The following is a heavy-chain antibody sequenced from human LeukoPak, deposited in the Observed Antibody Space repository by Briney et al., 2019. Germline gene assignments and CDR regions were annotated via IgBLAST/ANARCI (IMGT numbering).Heavy chain of an antibody. CDR3: ARSPSIAARHSLNPDGASGGY. CDR2: IIPIFGTA. J-gene: IGHJ4*02. D-gene: IGHD6-6*01. CDR1: GYNFIDFY. Sequence: SVKVSCKTSGYNFIDFYLHWVRQAPGQGLEWMGGIIPIFGTANYAQKFQGRVTITADESTSTAYMELSSLRSEDTAVYYCARSPSIAARHSLNPDGASGGYWGQGTLVTVSS. V-gene: IGHV1-69*13.